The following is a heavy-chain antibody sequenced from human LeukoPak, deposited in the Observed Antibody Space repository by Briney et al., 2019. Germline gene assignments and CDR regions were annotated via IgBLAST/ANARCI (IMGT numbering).Heavy chain of an antibody. CDR3: AKDISWGSTTVTNWFDP. J-gene: IGHJ5*02. CDR1: GFTFDDYA. D-gene: IGHD4-17*01. Sequence: GRSLRLSCAASGFTFDDYAMHWVRQAPGKGLEWVSGISWNSGSIGYADSVKGRFTISRDNAKNSLYLQMNSLRAEDTALYYCAKDISWGSTTVTNWFDPWGQGTLVTVSS. V-gene: IGHV3-9*01. CDR2: ISWNSGSI.